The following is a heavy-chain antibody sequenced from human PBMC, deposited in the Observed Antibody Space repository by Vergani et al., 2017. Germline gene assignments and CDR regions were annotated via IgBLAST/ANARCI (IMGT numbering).Heavy chain of an antibody. J-gene: IGHJ5*02. CDR2: IDPSDSYT. D-gene: IGHD6-19*01. Sequence: EVQLVQSGAEVKTPGESLRISCKGSGYSFTSYWISWVRQMPWKGLEWMGRIDPSDSYTNYSPSFKGHVTISADKSISTAYLQWSSLKASDTAMYYCARGAGGGWTEDWFDPWGQGTLVTVSS. CDR1: GYSFTSYW. CDR3: ARGAGGGWTEDWFDP. V-gene: IGHV5-10-1*03.